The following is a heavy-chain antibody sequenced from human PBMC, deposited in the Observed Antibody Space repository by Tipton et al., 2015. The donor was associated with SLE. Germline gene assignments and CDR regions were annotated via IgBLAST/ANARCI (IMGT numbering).Heavy chain of an antibody. Sequence: SLRLSCAASGFTFSIYAMHWVRQAPGKGLEWVAVISYDGSNKYYADSVEGRFTISRDNSKNTLCLQMNSLRAEDTAVYYCASSLPYGGLFDYWGQGTLVTVSS. CDR1: GFTFSIYA. CDR2: ISYDGSNK. D-gene: IGHD2-2*02. CDR3: ASSLPYGGLFDY. J-gene: IGHJ4*02. V-gene: IGHV3-30*04.